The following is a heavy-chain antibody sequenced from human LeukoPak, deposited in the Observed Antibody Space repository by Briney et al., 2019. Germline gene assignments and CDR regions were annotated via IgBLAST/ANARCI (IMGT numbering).Heavy chain of an antibody. Sequence: PSETLSLTCAVSGGSISVNSYYWGWIRQPPGKGLEWIGSMSYSGSTYYNPSLTSRVTISVDTSKNQFSLNLSSVTATDTAVYYCARSVSAYYDFWRPWGQGTLVTVSS. CDR3: ARSVSAYYDFWRP. CDR2: MSYSGST. D-gene: IGHD3-3*01. J-gene: IGHJ5*02. CDR1: GGSISVNSYY. V-gene: IGHV4-39*01.